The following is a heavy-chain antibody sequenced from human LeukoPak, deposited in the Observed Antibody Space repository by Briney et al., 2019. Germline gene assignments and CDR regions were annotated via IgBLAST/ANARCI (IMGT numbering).Heavy chain of an antibody. J-gene: IGHJ4*02. V-gene: IGHV1-3*03. CDR1: GYTFTSYG. Sequence: ASVKVSCKASGYTFTSYGISWVRQAPGQRPEWMGWINAGNGNTKYSQEFQGRVTISRDTSASTAYMEMNSLTSEDMAVYYCARGSVSVGGDHNFLPFDYWGQGTLVTVSS. CDR2: INAGNGNT. D-gene: IGHD3-10*01. CDR3: ARGSVSVGGDHNFLPFDY.